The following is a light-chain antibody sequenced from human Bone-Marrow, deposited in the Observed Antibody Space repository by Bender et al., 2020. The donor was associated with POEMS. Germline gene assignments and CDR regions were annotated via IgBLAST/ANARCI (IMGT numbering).Light chain of an antibody. CDR2: EGS. J-gene: IGLJ3*02. V-gene: IGLV2-14*01. CDR1: RSEVGGYIY. Sequence: QSALTQPASVSGSPGQSITISCTGTRSEVGGYIYVSWYQQHPGRAPKVMIYEGSKRPSGVSNRFAGFKSGNTASLTISGLQAEDEAAYYCGSYTNSRTWVFGGGTRLTVL. CDR3: GSYTNSRTWV.